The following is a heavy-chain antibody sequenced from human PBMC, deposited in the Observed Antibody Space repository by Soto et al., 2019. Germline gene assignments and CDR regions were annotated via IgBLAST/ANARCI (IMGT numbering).Heavy chain of an antibody. D-gene: IGHD3-10*01. J-gene: IGHJ6*02. Sequence: ASVKVSCKASGYTFTSYDINWVRQATGQGLEWMGWMNPNSGNTGYAPKFQGRVTMTRNTSISTAYMELSSLRSEDTAVYYCARGRMVRGVNYYYYYGMDVWGQGTTVTVSS. V-gene: IGHV1-8*01. CDR2: MNPNSGNT. CDR1: GYTFTSYD. CDR3: ARGRMVRGVNYYYYYGMDV.